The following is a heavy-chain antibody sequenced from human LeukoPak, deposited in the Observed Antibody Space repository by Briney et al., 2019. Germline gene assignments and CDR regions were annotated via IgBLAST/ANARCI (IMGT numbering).Heavy chain of an antibody. CDR1: GFTLGSYA. V-gene: IGHV3-23*01. D-gene: IGHD4-23*01. CDR3: AKGGGNGAFDP. J-gene: IGHJ5*02. Sequence: PGGSLRLSCAASGFTLGSYAMSWVRQAPGKGLECVSHIRGSADSTYYSDSVKGRFTISRDNSRNTLYLQMNSLRAEDTAVYYCAKGGGNGAFDPWGQGTLVTVPS. CDR2: IRGSADST.